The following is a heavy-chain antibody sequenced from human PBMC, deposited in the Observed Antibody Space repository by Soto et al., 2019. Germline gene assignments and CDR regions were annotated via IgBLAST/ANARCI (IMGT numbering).Heavy chain of an antibody. D-gene: IGHD5-12*01. Sequence: PSETLSLTCTVSGGSISSYYWSWIRQPPGKGLKWIGYIYYSGSTNYNPSLKSRVNISVDTSKNQFSLKLSSLTGAEPAVYYCATRNSGYDYYFDYWGQGTLVTVSS. V-gene: IGHV4-59*01. CDR2: IYYSGST. J-gene: IGHJ4*02. CDR1: GGSISSYY. CDR3: ATRNSGYDYYFDY.